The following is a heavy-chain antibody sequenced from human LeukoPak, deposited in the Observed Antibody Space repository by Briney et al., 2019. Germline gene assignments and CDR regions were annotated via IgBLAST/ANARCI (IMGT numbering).Heavy chain of an antibody. D-gene: IGHD1-26*01. CDR1: GFTFSSYA. CDR3: AKNRGGSYYSGPDY. CDR2: VRGSDAGT. Sequence: GGSLRLSCAASGFTFSSYAMNWVRQAPGKGLEWVSAVRGSDAGTSYADSVKGRFTISRDNSKNTLYLQMNSLRAEDTAVYYCAKNRGGSYYSGPDYWGQGTLVTVSS. J-gene: IGHJ4*02. V-gene: IGHV3-23*01.